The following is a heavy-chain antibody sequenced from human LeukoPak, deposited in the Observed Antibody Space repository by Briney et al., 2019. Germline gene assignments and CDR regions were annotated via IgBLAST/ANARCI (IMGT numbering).Heavy chain of an antibody. CDR3: ARDGDYGDYWPPLWYFDL. D-gene: IGHD4-17*01. CDR2: ISSSSSYI. V-gene: IGHV3-21*01. Sequence: GGSLRLSCAASGFTFSSYSMNWVRQAPGKGLEWVSSISSSSSYIYYADSVKGRFTIPRDNAKNSLYLQMNSLRAEDTAVYYCARDGDYGDYWPPLWYFDLWGRGTLVTVSS. J-gene: IGHJ2*01. CDR1: GFTFSSYS.